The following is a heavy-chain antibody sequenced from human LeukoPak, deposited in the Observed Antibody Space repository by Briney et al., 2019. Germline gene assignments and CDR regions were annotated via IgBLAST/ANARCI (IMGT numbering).Heavy chain of an antibody. CDR3: ARPYSSNWYDAFHF. J-gene: IGHJ3*01. D-gene: IGHD6-13*01. Sequence: RSSETLSLTCTVFGGPITGYYWSWIRQPPGKGLEWIGYVSYRGSTNYNPSLKSRVTISVDTSKNQFSLKLSSVTAADTAVYYCARPYSSNWYDAFHFWGQGIMVTVSS. V-gene: IGHV4-59*01. CDR2: VSYRGST. CDR1: GGPITGYY.